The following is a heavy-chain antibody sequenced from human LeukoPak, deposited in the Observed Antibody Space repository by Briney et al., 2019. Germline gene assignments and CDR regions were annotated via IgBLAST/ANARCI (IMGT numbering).Heavy chain of an antibody. D-gene: IGHD3-3*01. CDR2: ISGSGGST. CDR1: GFTFSSYA. CDR3: AKDLVYYDFWTPMDV. Sequence: PGGSLRLSCAASGFTFSSYAMSWVRQAPGKGLEWVSAISGSGGSTYYADSVKGWFTISRDNSKNTLYLQMNSLRAEDTAVYYCAKDLVYYDFWTPMDVWGQGTTVTVSS. J-gene: IGHJ6*02. V-gene: IGHV3-23*01.